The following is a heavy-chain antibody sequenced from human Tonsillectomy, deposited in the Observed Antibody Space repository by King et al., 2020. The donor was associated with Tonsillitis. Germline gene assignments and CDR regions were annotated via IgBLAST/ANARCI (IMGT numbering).Heavy chain of an antibody. CDR2: IRWNCCSI. J-gene: IGHJ4*02. CDR1: GFTFYYYA. CDR3: TKDWEPSIFCYFDS. D-gene: IGHD1-26*01. V-gene: IGHV3-9*01. Sequence: VQLVESGGGLVQPGRSLRLSCVVSGFTFYYYAMHLVRQAPGKGPGWVSGIRWNCCSIGYADSVKGRVTISRDNAKNSLFLQMNSLRAEDTALYFCTKDWEPSIFCYFDSWGQGTLVTVSS.